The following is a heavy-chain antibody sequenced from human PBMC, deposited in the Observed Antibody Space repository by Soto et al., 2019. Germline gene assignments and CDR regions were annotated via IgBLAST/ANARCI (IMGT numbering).Heavy chain of an antibody. CDR1: GFTFCSYG. V-gene: IGHV3-23*01. CDR3: AKDLVGSNADYYDY. Sequence: SGGAPGLSFAAPGFTFCSYGLSRGPQAPGKGMEWVAAISGSGGSTYYADSVKGRFTISRENSKNTLYLQMNSLRAEDAAVYYCAKDLVGSNADYYDYWGQGTLVTVSS. D-gene: IGHD2-15*01. CDR2: ISGSGGST. J-gene: IGHJ4*02.